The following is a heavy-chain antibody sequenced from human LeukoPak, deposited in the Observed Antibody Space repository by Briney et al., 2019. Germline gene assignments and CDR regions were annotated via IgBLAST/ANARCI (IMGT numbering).Heavy chain of an antibody. Sequence: GSLRLSCAASGFTFSSYSMNWVRQAPGKGLEWVSFMSSSSRYIFYADSVKGRFTISRDNAKNSLYLQMNSLRAEDTAVYYCARDPYYYESSGFPYFDYWGQGTLVTVSS. CDR3: ARDPYYYESSGFPYFDY. V-gene: IGHV3-21*01. J-gene: IGHJ4*02. CDR1: GFTFSSYS. CDR2: MSSSSRYI. D-gene: IGHD3-22*01.